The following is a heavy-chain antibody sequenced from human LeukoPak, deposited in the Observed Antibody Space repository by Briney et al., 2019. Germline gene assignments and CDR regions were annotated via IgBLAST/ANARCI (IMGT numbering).Heavy chain of an antibody. CDR1: GLTFSSYW. V-gene: IGHV3-7*01. CDR2: INQDESEK. Sequence: GGSLRLSCVSSGLTFSSYWMSWVRQAPGKGLEWVANINQDESEKNYVDSVKGRFTISRDNAKNSLDLRMNSLRAEDTAVYYCARYGNGEWLAHYAFDVWGQGTMVTVSS. D-gene: IGHD6-19*01. J-gene: IGHJ3*01. CDR3: ARYGNGEWLAHYAFDV.